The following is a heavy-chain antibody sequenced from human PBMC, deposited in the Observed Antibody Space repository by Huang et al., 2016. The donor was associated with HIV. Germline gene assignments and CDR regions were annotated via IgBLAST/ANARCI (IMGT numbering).Heavy chain of an antibody. D-gene: IGHD3-10*01. V-gene: IGHV1-18*04. CDR2: ISGDTGYT. CDR1: GYTLTSYG. CDR3: ARESVWFGELYFDY. Sequence: QVQMVQSGAEVKKPGASVTVSCKGSGYTLTSYGISWVRQAPGQGLEWMGWISGDTGYTNYAEKFQGRVTLTTDSSTNTAYMELRSLRYDDTAVYYCARESVWFGELYFDYWGQGTLVAVSS. J-gene: IGHJ4*02.